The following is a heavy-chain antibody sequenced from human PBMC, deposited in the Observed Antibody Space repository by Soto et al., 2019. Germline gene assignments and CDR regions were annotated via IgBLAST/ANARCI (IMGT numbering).Heavy chain of an antibody. CDR1: GYTFTSYD. V-gene: IGHV1-8*01. CDR3: ARGQIAARPMPYYYYMDV. J-gene: IGHJ6*03. Sequence: QVQLVQSGAEVKKPGASVKVSCKASGYTFTSYDINWVRQATGQGLEWMGWMNPNSGNTGYAQKFQGRVTMTRNTSISTAYMELSSLRSEDTAVYYCARGQIAARPMPYYYYMDVWGKGTTVTVSS. D-gene: IGHD6-6*01. CDR2: MNPNSGNT.